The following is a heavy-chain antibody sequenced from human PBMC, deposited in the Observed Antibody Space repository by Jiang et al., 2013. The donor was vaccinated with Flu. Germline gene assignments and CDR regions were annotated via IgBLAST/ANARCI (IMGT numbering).Heavy chain of an antibody. CDR2: IKQDGSEK. Sequence: SGGGLVQPGGSLRLSCAASGFTFSSYWMSWVRQTPGKGLEWVANIKQDGSEKYYVDSVKGRFTISRDNAKNSLYLQMNSLRDEDTAVYYCARGPGHSAYVDRFDPWGQGTLVTVSS. CDR1: GFTFSSYW. V-gene: IGHV3-7*03. CDR3: ARGPGHSAYVDRFDP. J-gene: IGHJ5*02. D-gene: IGHD5-12*01.